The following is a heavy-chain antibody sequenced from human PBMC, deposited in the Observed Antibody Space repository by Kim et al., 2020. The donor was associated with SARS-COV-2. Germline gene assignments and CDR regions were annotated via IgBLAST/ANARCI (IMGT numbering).Heavy chain of an antibody. CDR3: AGDREERYDSSGYYLDGFDI. D-gene: IGHD3-22*01. CDR2: ISSSCSYI. V-gene: IGHV3-21*01. CDR1: GFTFSSYS. J-gene: IGHJ3*02. Sequence: GGSLRLSCAASGFTFSSYSMNWVRQTPGKGLEWVSSISSSCSYIYYADSVKGRFTISRDNAKNSLYLQMNSLRAEDTAVYYCAGDREERYDSSGYYLDGFDIWGQGTMVTVSS.